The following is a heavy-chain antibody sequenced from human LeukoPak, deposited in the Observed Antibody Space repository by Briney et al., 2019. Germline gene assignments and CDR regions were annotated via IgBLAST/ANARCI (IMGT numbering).Heavy chain of an antibody. D-gene: IGHD5-18*01. CDR2: IYYSGST. V-gene: IGHV4-31*01. CDR3: ARTSNSYGYSGLDY. CDR1: GASISSGGFY. Sequence: SETLSLTCTVSGASISSGGFYWTWIRQYPGKSLEWIGFIYYSGSTYYNPSLKSQISISVDMSNNPFSLTLNSVTAADTAVYYCARTSNSYGYSGLDYWGQGTLVTVSS. J-gene: IGHJ4*02.